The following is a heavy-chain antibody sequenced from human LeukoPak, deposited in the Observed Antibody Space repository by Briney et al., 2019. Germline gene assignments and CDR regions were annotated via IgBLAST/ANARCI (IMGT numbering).Heavy chain of an antibody. CDR1: GFTFSSYW. CDR3: ARDPLYYDYVWGSYRYTGNY. CDR2: IKQDGSEK. D-gene: IGHD3-16*02. Sequence: PGGSLRLSCAASGFTFSSYWMSWVRQAPGKGLESVANIKQDGSEKYYVDSVKGRFTISRDNAKNSLYLQMNSLRAEDTAVYYCARDPLYYDYVWGSYRYTGNYWGQGTLVTVSS. V-gene: IGHV3-7*01. J-gene: IGHJ4*02.